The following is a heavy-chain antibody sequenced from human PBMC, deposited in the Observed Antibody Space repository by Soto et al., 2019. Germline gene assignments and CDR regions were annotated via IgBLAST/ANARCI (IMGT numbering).Heavy chain of an antibody. D-gene: IGHD2-2*01. V-gene: IGHV3-23*01. CDR1: GFTFRSYT. J-gene: IGHJ2*01. Sequence: GGSLRLSCAASGFTFRSYTMSWVRQLPGKGRECGSGFSGSGISTHCAESVQGRCTVSSENSKNTLYLQMNSLRAEDTAVFNCAKEPASPDWYFDSWGRGPLITVSS. CDR3: AKEPASPDWYFDS. CDR2: FSGSGIST.